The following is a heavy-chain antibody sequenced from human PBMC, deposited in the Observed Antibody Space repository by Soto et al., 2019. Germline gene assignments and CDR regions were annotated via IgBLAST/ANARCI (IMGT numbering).Heavy chain of an antibody. CDR2: VYPGDSDT. CDR3: ARKKVFFYVFWSGGNQTTYSYMDF. D-gene: IGHD3-3*01. Sequence: PGESLKISCKGSGYSFTSYWIGWVRQMPGKGLEWMGVVYPGDSDTRYSPSFQGQVTISADKSISTAYLQWGSLKASDSAMYYCARKKVFFYVFWSGGNQTTYSYMDFWGNGTRVPVS. CDR1: GYSFTSYW. V-gene: IGHV5-51*01. J-gene: IGHJ6*03.